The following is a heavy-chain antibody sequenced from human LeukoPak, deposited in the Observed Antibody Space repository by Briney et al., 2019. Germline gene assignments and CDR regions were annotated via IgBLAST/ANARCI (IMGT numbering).Heavy chain of an antibody. D-gene: IGHD1-26*01. CDR3: ARDRTYSGSYWTFDY. CDR1: GGTFSSYA. CDR2: ISAYNGNT. J-gene: IGHJ4*02. V-gene: IGHV1-18*01. Sequence: GASVKVSCKASGGTFSSYAISWVRQAPGQGLEWMGWISAYNGNTNYAQKLQGRVTMTTDTSTSTAYMELRSLRSDDTAVYYCARDRTYSGSYWTFDYWGQGTLVTVSS.